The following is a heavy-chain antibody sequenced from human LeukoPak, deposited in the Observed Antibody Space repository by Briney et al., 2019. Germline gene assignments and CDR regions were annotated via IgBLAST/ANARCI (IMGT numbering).Heavy chain of an antibody. CDR3: ARLRREQQLVSGFDY. CDR2: IYHSGST. CDR1: GGSISSGGYY. J-gene: IGHJ4*02. Sequence: PSQTLSLTCTVSGGSISSGGYYWSWIRQPPGKGLEWIGYIYHSGSTYYNPSLKSRVTISVDRSKNQFSLNLSSVTAADTAVYYCARLRREQQLVSGFDYWGQGTLVTVSS. V-gene: IGHV4-30-2*02. D-gene: IGHD6-13*01.